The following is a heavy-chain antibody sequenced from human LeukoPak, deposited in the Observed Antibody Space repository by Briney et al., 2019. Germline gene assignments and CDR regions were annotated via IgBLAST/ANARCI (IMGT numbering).Heavy chain of an antibody. CDR2: IYYSGST. CDR1: GGSISSYY. Sequence: SSETLSLTCTVSGGSISSYYWSWIRQPPGKGLEWIGYIYYSGSTNYNPSLKSRVTISVDTSKNQFSLKLSSVTAADTAVYYCARAIEPGYSSGWSPYWFDPWGQGTLVTVSS. D-gene: IGHD6-19*01. CDR3: ARAIEPGYSSGWSPYWFDP. J-gene: IGHJ5*02. V-gene: IGHV4-59*01.